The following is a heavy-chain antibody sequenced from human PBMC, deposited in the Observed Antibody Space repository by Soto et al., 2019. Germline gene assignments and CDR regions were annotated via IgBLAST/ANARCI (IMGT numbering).Heavy chain of an antibody. CDR3: AVPRVGATHFDY. Sequence: ASVKVSCKASGGTFSSYAISWVRQAPGQGLEWMGGIIPIFGTANYAQKFQGRVTITADESTSTAYMELSSLRSEDTAVYYCAVPRVGATHFDYWGQGTLVTVSS. CDR1: GGTFSSYA. V-gene: IGHV1-69*13. J-gene: IGHJ4*02. CDR2: IIPIFGTA. D-gene: IGHD1-26*01.